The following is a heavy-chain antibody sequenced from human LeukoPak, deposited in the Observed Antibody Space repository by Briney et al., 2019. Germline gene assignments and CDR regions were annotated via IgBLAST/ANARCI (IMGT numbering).Heavy chain of an antibody. V-gene: IGHV3-72*01. CDR3: AKEAECSGGSCRSTFDY. CDR1: GFTFSDYY. Sequence: GGSLRLSCAASGFTFSDYYWDWVRQAPGKGLEWVGRTRNKANSYTTEYAASVKGRFTISRDDSKNSLYLQMNSLKTEDTAVYYCAKEAECSGGSCRSTFDYWGQGTLVTVSS. D-gene: IGHD2-15*01. J-gene: IGHJ4*02. CDR2: TRNKANSYTT.